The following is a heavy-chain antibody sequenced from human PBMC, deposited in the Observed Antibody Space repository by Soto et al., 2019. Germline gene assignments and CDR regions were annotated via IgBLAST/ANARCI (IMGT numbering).Heavy chain of an antibody. CDR1: GGSISSGGYS. D-gene: IGHD6-19*01. CDR2: IYHSGST. V-gene: IGHV4-30-2*01. CDR3: AIETVAGRDY. J-gene: IGHJ4*02. Sequence: SETLSLTCAVSGGSISSGGYSWSWIRQPPGKGLEWIGYIYHSGSTYYNPSLKSRVTISVDKSKNQLSLNLDSVTAADTALYYCAIETVAGRDYCGQGTLVTVSS.